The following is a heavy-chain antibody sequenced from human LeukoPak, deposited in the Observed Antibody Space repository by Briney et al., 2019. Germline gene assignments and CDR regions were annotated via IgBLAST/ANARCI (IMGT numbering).Heavy chain of an antibody. D-gene: IGHD6-13*01. J-gene: IGHJ4*02. Sequence: PGGSLRLSCAASGFTVSSNYMSWIRQAPGKGLEWVSYISSSGSTIYYADSVKGRFTISRDNAKNSLYLQMNSLRAEDTAVYYCARDSGIAAAGTGIDYWGQGTLVTVSS. CDR3: ARDSGIAAAGTGIDY. CDR2: ISSSGSTI. CDR1: GFTVSSNY. V-gene: IGHV3-11*01.